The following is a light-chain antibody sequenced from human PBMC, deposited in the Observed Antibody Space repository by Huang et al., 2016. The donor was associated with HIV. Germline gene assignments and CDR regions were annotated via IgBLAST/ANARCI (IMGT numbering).Light chain of an antibody. J-gene: IGKJ1*01. V-gene: IGKV3-20*01. Sequence: EIVLTQSPGTLYLSPGGRAIVSCRASQRLTKGFLAWYRQRPGQAPKLLIYDASRRPSDIPDRFVGRGSGTDFTLTINGLDPEDFALYYCHHYGASQWAFGQGTRVEVK. CDR1: QRLTKGF. CDR3: HHYGASQWA. CDR2: DAS.